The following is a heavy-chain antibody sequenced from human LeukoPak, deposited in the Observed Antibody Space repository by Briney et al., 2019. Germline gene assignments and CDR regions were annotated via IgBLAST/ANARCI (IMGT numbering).Heavy chain of an antibody. Sequence: GGSLRLSCATSGFTVTNAWMTWVRQAPGKGPEWVGRIKSKSDGGITEYAAPVKGRFIISRDESKNTLYLQMNSLKSEDTAVYYCTKDGYGATPCGHWGQGTLVIVSS. V-gene: IGHV3-15*01. CDR1: GFTVTNAW. J-gene: IGHJ4*02. CDR2: IKSKSDGGIT. D-gene: IGHD1-26*01. CDR3: TKDGYGATPCGH.